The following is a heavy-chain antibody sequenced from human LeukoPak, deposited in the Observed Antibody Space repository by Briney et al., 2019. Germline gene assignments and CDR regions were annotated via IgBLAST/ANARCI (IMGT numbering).Heavy chain of an antibody. CDR3: ARLRGYDTYYYYYYGMDV. Sequence: GASLKISCKGSGYSFTSYWISWVRQMPGKGLEWMGRIDPSDSYTNYSPSFQGHVTILADKSISTAYLQWSSLKASDTAMYYCARLRGYDTYYYYYYGMDVWGQGTTVTVSS. CDR1: GYSFTSYW. J-gene: IGHJ6*02. CDR2: IDPSDSYT. D-gene: IGHD5-18*01. V-gene: IGHV5-10-1*01.